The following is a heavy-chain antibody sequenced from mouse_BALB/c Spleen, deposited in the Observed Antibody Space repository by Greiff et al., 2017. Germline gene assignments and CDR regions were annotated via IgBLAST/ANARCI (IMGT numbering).Heavy chain of an antibody. D-gene: IGHD2-1*01. J-gene: IGHJ3*01. CDR1: GFTFSDYY. CDR2: ISDGGSYT. Sequence: EVKLMESGGGLVKPGGSLKLSCAASGFTFSDYYMYWVRQTPEKRLEWVATISDGGSYTYYPDSVKGRFTISRDNAKNNLYLQMSSLKSEDTAMYYCAWSGNYVGFAYWGQGTLVTVSA. CDR3: AWSGNYVGFAY. V-gene: IGHV5-4*02.